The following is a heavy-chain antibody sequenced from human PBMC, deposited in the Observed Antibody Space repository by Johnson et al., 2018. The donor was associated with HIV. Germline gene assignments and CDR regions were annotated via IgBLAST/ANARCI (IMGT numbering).Heavy chain of an antibody. V-gene: IGHV3-11*04. CDR2: ISSSCSTI. CDR1: GFTFSDHY. CDR3: ATRDPTYRPGAFDI. Sequence: VQLVESGGGVVQPGRSLRLSCAASGFTFSDHYMSWIRQAPGKGLAWVSSISSSCSTIYYADSVKGRFTISRDNAKNSLYLQMSSLRVEDTAVYYCATRDPTYRPGAFDIWGQGTTVTVSS. D-gene: IGHD1-14*01. J-gene: IGHJ3*02.